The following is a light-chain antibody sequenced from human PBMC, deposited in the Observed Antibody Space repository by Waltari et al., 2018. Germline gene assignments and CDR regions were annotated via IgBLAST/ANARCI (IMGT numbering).Light chain of an antibody. J-gene: IGKJ2*01. CDR2: WAS. CDR3: QHYYSIPYT. V-gene: IGKV4-1*01. Sequence: DIVMTQSPDSLAVSLGERATIHCKSSQSVLSRSTNRNYLAWYQHKPGQPPKLLIYWASTRESGVPDRFSGSGSGTDFTLTISSLQAEDVAVYYCQHYYSIPYTFGQGTKLQIK. CDR1: QSVLSRSTNRNY.